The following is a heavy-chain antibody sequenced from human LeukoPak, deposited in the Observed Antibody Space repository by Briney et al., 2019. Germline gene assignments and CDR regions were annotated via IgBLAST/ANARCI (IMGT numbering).Heavy chain of an antibody. V-gene: IGHV1-18*01. J-gene: IGHJ4*02. CDR3: ARDLCSVEPAAPCYYFDY. D-gene: IGHD2-2*01. CDR1: GYTLSRYG. CDR2: SSAYDENT. Sequence: ASVKVSCKASGYTLSRYGISWVRQAPGQALEWMGWSSAYDENTNSALKVQGRVTMTTDTSTSTAYMELRSLRSDDTAVYYCARDLCSVEPAAPCYYFDYWGQGTLVTVSS.